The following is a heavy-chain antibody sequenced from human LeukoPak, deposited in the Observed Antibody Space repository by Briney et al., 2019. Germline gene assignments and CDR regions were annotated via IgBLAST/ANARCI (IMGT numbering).Heavy chain of an antibody. CDR1: GGSFSGYY. D-gene: IGHD2-2*01. Sequence: PSETLSLTCAVYGGSFSGYYWGWIRQPPGKGLEWIGEINHSGSTNYNPSLKSRVTISVDTSKNQFSLKLSSVTAADTAVYYCARGRGYCSSTSCSTHFDYWGQGTLVTVSS. V-gene: IGHV4-34*01. J-gene: IGHJ4*02. CDR3: ARGRGYCSSTSCSTHFDY. CDR2: INHSGST.